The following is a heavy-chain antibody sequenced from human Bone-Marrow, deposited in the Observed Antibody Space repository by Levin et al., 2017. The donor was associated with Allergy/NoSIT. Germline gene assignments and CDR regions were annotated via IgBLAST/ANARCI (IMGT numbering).Heavy chain of an antibody. CDR2: ISHDGGNK. J-gene: IGHJ6*02. D-gene: IGHD6-6*01. CDR3: AKSKGVQNYYYGVDV. CDR1: GLSFSSYG. V-gene: IGHV3-30*18. Sequence: PGGSLRLSCAASGLSFSSYGMHWVRQSPGKGLEWVALISHDGGNKHYADSVKGRFEISRDNSKKTLYLRLNSLRPEDTSVYYCAKSKGVQNYYYGVDVWGQGTTVTVSS.